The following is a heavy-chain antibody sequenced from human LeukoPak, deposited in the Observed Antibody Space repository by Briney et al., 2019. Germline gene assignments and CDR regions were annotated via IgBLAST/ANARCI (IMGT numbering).Heavy chain of an antibody. CDR2: INHSGST. CDR3: ARGQTIVGATGDY. CDR1: GGPFSGYY. Sequence: SETLSLTCAVYGGPFSGYYWSWIRQPPGKGLEWIGEINHSGSTNYNPSLKSRVTISVDTSKNQFSLKLSSVTAADTAVYYCARGQTIVGATGDYWGQGTLVTVSS. D-gene: IGHD1-26*01. J-gene: IGHJ4*02. V-gene: IGHV4-34*01.